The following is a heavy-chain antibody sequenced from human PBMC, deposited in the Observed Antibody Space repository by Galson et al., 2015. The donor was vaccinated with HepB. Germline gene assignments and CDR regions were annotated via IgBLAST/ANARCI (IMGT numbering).Heavy chain of an antibody. CDR3: ARRISLVRGIITKPDYYYGMDV. D-gene: IGHD3-10*01. V-gene: IGHV3-7*03. Sequence: LRLSCAASEFTFSSYWMNWVRQAPGKGLEWVANINPDGSEKYYVASLKGRFTISRDNAKNSLYLQMDSLRAEDTAVYYCARRISLVRGIITKPDYYYGMDVWGQGTTGTVAS. J-gene: IGHJ6*02. CDR1: EFTFSSYW. CDR2: INPDGSEK.